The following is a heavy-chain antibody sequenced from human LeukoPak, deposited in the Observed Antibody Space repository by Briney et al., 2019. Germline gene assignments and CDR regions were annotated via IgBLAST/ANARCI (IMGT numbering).Heavy chain of an antibody. V-gene: IGHV4-30-2*01. CDR3: ARQYSSSWYPYFDY. Sequence: PSETLSLTCTVSGGSISSGGYYWSWIRQPPGKGLEWIGYIYHSGSTYYNPSLKSRVTISVDRSKNQFSLKLSSVTAADTAVYYCARQYSSSWYPYFDYWGQGTLVTVSS. CDR1: GGSISSGGYY. D-gene: IGHD6-13*01. CDR2: IYHSGST. J-gene: IGHJ4*02.